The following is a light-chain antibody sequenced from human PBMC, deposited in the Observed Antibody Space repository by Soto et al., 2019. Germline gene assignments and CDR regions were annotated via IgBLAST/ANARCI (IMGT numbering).Light chain of an antibody. V-gene: IGKV1-39*01. CDR3: QLSYISWT. CDR1: QTIGTF. J-gene: IGKJ1*01. Sequence: DIQVTQSPSSLSASVGDRVTITCRASQTIGTFLNWYQQKPGKAPNLLISSASTLQSGVPSRFIGSGSGTDFALTISSLQSEDLATYSCQLSYISWTFGQGTKVEIK. CDR2: SAS.